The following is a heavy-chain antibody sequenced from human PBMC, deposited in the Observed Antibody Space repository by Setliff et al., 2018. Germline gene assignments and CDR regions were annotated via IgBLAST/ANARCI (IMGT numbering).Heavy chain of an antibody. CDR1: GGSISGFY. Sequence: PSETLSLTCTVSGGSISGFYCSWIRQPPGKGLEWIGYIYYSGSTNYNPSLKSRVSTSVDTSKNQFSLKLSSVTAADTAVYYCARHGTYRYFDYWGQGALVTVSS. D-gene: IGHD1-1*01. V-gene: IGHV4-59*08. CDR2: IYYSGST. CDR3: ARHGTYRYFDY. J-gene: IGHJ4*02.